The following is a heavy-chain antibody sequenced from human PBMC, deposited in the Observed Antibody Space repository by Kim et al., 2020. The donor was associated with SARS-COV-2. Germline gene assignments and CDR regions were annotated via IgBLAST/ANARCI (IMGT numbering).Heavy chain of an antibody. Sequence: GGSLRLSCAASGFTFSSYSMNWVRQAPGKGLEWVSSISSSSSYIYYADSVKGRFTISRDNAKNSLYLQMNSLRAEDTAVYYCARGVRGVIILNYYYGMDVWGQGTTVTVSS. V-gene: IGHV3-21*01. CDR3: ARGVRGVIILNYYYGMDV. D-gene: IGHD3-10*01. CDR1: GFTFSSYS. J-gene: IGHJ6*02. CDR2: ISSSSSYI.